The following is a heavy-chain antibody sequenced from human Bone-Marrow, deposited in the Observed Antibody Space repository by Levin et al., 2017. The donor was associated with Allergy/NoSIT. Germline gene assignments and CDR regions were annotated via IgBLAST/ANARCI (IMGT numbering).Heavy chain of an antibody. CDR2: VYHSGNT. CDR3: ARMIVVVVAASIPKSYYFDF. CDR1: GDSVSSGNYY. Sequence: PSETLSLTCAVSGDSVSSGNYYWSWIRQAPGKGLEWIGYVYHSGNTNYNPSLKSRVIISLDTSNNQFSLNLNSVAAADTATYYCARMIVVVVAASIPKSYYFDFWGQGTLVTVSS. V-gene: IGHV4-61*01. D-gene: IGHD2-15*01. J-gene: IGHJ4*02.